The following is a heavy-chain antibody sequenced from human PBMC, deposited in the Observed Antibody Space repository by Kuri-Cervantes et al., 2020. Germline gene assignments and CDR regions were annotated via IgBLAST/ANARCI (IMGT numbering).Heavy chain of an antibody. CDR2: ISAYNGNT. V-gene: IGHV1-18*01. J-gene: IGHJ3*02. CDR1: GYAFINHG. D-gene: IGHD6-19*01. Sequence: ASVKVSCKASGYAFINHGITWVRQAPGQGLEWMGWISAYNGNTNYAQKLQGRVTMTTDTSTSTAYMELRSLRSDDTAVYYCASSRRRGSGWSSAFDIWGQGTMVTVSS. CDR3: ASSRRRGSGWSSAFDI.